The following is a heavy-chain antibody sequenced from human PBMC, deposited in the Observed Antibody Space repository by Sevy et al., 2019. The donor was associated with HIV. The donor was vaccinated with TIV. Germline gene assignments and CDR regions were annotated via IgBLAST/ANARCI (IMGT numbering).Heavy chain of an antibody. CDR1: GYSISSGYY. CDR2: IYHSGST. Sequence: SETLSLTCTVSGYSISSGYYWGWIRQPPGKGLEWIGSIYHSGSTFYNPSLKSRVTISVETSKNQFSLELSSVTAADTAVYYCAREPPTTAMVESWFDPWGQGTLVTVSS. CDR3: AREPPTTAMVESWFDP. J-gene: IGHJ5*02. D-gene: IGHD5-18*01. V-gene: IGHV4-38-2*02.